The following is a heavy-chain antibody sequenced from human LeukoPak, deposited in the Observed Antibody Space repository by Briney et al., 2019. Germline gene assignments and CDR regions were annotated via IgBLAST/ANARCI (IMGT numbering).Heavy chain of an antibody. CDR1: GGSISSYY. Sequence: SETLSLTCTVSGGSISSYYWSWIRQPPAKGLEWIGYIYYSGSTTYDPSLKSRVTISLDTSKTQFSLKLSSVTAADTAVYYCARSGSYAAAGDYWGQGTLVTVSS. CDR3: ARSGSYAAAGDY. CDR2: IYYSGST. V-gene: IGHV4-59*08. D-gene: IGHD2-15*01. J-gene: IGHJ4*02.